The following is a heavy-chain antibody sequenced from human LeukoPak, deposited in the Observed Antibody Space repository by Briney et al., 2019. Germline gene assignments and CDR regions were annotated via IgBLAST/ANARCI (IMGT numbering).Heavy chain of an antibody. CDR3: ARGRYGDSRDY. CDR2: IYYSGST. J-gene: IGHJ4*02. Sequence: SETLSLTCTVSGGSISSYYWSWIRQPPGKGLEWIGYIYYSGSTNYNPSLKSRVTISVDTSKNQFSLKLSSVTAEDTAVYYCARGRYGDSRDYWGQGTLVTVSS. D-gene: IGHD4-17*01. CDR1: GGSISSYY. V-gene: IGHV4-59*01.